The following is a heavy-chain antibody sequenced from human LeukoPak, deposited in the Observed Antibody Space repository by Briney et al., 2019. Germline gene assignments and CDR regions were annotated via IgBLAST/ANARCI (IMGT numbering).Heavy chain of an antibody. V-gene: IGHV3-64*01. Sequence: GGSLRLSCAASGFTFSSYAMHWVRQAPGKGLEYVSAISSNGGSTYYANSVKGRFTISRDNSKNTLYLQMGSLRAEDTAVYYCARSTYDFWSGYAGYYYYMDVWGKGTTVTVSS. J-gene: IGHJ6*03. D-gene: IGHD3-3*01. CDR2: ISSNGGST. CDR1: GFTFSSYA. CDR3: ARSTYDFWSGYAGYYYYMDV.